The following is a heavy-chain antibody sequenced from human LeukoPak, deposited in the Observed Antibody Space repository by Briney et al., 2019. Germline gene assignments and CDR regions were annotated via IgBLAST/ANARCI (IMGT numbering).Heavy chain of an antibody. D-gene: IGHD6-13*01. CDR1: GFTFSSYA. J-gene: IGHJ4*02. Sequence: PGGSLRLSCAASGFTFSSYAMSWVRQAPGKGLEWVSGISGSGGSTYYADSVKGRFTISRDNSKNTLYLQMNSLRAEDTAVYYCAKGSSSWYGDYYFDYWGQGTLVTVSS. CDR2: ISGSGGST. CDR3: AKGSSSWYGDYYFDY. V-gene: IGHV3-23*01.